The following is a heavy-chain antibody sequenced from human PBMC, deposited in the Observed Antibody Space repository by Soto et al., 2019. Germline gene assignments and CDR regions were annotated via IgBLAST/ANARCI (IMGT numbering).Heavy chain of an antibody. CDR3: ARVGGDGEGYYYYYGMDV. CDR1: GGSISSYY. D-gene: IGHD3-10*01. CDR2: IYYSGST. Sequence: QVQLQESGPGLVKPSETLSLTCTVSGGSISSYYWSWIRQPPGKGLEWIGYIYYSGSTNYNPSLKSRVTISVDTSKNQFSLKLSSVTAADTAVYYCARVGGDGEGYYYYYGMDVWGQGTTVTVSS. V-gene: IGHV4-59*01. J-gene: IGHJ6*02.